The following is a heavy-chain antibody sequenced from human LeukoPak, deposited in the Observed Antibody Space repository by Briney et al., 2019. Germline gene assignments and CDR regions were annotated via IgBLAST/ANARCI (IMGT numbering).Heavy chain of an antibody. CDR2: INPSGGST. D-gene: IGHD3-10*01. CDR1: GYTFTNYN. J-gene: IGHJ4*02. CDR3: ARLRGSGTSFDY. V-gene: IGHV1-46*01. Sequence: ASVKVSCKASGYTFTNYNIHWVRQAPGQGLEWMGIINPSGGSTNYAQKFQGRLTMTRDMFTSTVYMELGSLRSEDTAVYYCARLRGSGTSFDYWGQGTLVTVSS.